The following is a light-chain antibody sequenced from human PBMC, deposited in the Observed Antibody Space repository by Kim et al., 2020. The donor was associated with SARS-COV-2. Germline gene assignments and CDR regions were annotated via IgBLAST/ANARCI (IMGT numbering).Light chain of an antibody. V-gene: IGLV3-21*03. J-gene: IGLJ2*01. Sequence: VAPGKTGRITCGGNIIGSKGVNWYQQKPGQAPVLVIYDDSDRPSGIPERFSGSNAGKAATMTSSRVEVGDEDDYYWQVGDSGVVFGGGTKLTVL. CDR1: IIGSKG. CDR3: QVGDSGVV. CDR2: DDS.